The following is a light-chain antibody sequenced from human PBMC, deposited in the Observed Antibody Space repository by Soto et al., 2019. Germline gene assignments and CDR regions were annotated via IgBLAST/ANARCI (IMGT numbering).Light chain of an antibody. CDR1: QSISNH. Sequence: DIQMTQSPSSLSASVEDRVIITCRASQSISNHLNWYQQKPGKAPKLLIYDASSLESGVPSRFSGSVSRTEFTLTISGLQPDDFASYYCQQYNSFSPTFGQGTKVDIK. V-gene: IGKV1-5*01. CDR3: QQYNSFSPT. CDR2: DAS. J-gene: IGKJ1*01.